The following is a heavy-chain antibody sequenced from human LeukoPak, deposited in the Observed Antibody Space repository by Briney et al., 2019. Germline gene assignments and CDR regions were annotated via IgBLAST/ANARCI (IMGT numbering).Heavy chain of an antibody. J-gene: IGHJ4*02. CDR1: GFTFTAFA. D-gene: IGHD2-15*01. Sequence: GGSLRLSCVASGFTFTAFAMNWVRQAPGKGLEWVSGVSGSGGVTYYADSVKGRFTISRDNSKNTLYLQMNSLRAEDTAVYYCATGRFYWGQGILVTVSS. CDR3: ATGRFY. CDR2: VSGSGGVT. V-gene: IGHV3-23*01.